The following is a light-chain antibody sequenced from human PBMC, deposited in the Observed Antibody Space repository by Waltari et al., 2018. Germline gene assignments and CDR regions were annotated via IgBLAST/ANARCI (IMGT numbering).Light chain of an antibody. V-gene: IGLV2-14*01. J-gene: IGLJ1*01. CDR3: SSHTSTVPHV. CDR2: EVS. Sequence: QSALTQPASVSGSPGQSVSISCTGTSNDVGGYGYVSWYQPFSVKAPKLMIYEVSYLASGVSSRLSGSKSGNTASLTISGLQAEDEAVYYCSSHTSTVPHVFGTGTKVTVV. CDR1: SNDVGGYGY.